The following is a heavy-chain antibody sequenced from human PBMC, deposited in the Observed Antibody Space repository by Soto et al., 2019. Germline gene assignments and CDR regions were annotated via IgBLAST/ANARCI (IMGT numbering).Heavy chain of an antibody. CDR3: ARDGVITIFGVVIPDLYYYGMDV. V-gene: IGHV4-4*07. CDR2: IYTSGST. CDR1: GGSISSYY. J-gene: IGHJ6*02. Sequence: QVQLQESGPGLVKPSETLSLTCTVSGGSISSYYWSWIRQPAGKGLEWIGRIYTSGSTNYNPSLKSRVTMSVDTSKNQFSLKLSSVTAADTAVYYCARDGVITIFGVVIPDLYYYGMDVWGQGTTVTVSS. D-gene: IGHD3-3*01.